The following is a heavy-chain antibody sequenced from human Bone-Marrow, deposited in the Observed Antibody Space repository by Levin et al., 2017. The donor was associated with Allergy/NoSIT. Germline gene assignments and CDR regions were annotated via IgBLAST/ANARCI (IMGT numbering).Heavy chain of an antibody. CDR2: ISGYNGNT. D-gene: IGHD3-10*01. Sequence: GESLKVSCKPSGYTFSNYDITWVRQAPGQGLEWMGWISGYNGNTNYAQKVQGRVTMTTDTSTSTAYMELRSLRSDDTAVYYCTRGSGSSSSGLGYWGQGTLVTVSS. V-gene: IGHV1-18*01. CDR3: TRGSGSSSSGLGY. CDR1: GYTFSNYD. J-gene: IGHJ4*02.